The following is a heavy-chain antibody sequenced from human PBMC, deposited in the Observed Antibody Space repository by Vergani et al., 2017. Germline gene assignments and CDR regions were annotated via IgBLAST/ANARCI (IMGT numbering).Heavy chain of an antibody. D-gene: IGHD3-22*01. V-gene: IGHV3-7*03. CDR3: ARDSGYYYDSSGYYEDDAFDI. CDR1: GFTFSSYW. J-gene: IGHJ3*02. CDR2: IKQNGSEK. Sequence: EVQLVESGGGLVQPGGSLRLSCAASGFTFSSYWMSWVRQAPGKGLEWVANIKQNGSEKYYVDSVKGRFTISRDNAKNSLYLQMNRLRAEDTAVYYCARDSGYYYDSSGYYEDDAFDIWGQGTMVTVSS.